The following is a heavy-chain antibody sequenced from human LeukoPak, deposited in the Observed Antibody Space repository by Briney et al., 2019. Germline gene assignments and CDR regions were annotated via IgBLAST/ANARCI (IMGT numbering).Heavy chain of an antibody. CDR2: IYYSGST. J-gene: IGHJ6*02. D-gene: IGHD3-10*01. Sequence: SETLSLTCTASGGSISSYYWSWIRQPPGKGLEWIGYIYYSGSTNYNPSLKSRVTISVDTSKNQFSLKLSSVTAADTAVYYCARGGYYYGSGSSTYYYYYGMDVWGQGTTVTVSS. CDR1: GGSISSYY. V-gene: IGHV4-59*01. CDR3: ARGGYYYGSGSSTYYYYYGMDV.